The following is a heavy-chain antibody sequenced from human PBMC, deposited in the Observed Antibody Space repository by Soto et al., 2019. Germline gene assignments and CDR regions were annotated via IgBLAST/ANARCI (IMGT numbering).Heavy chain of an antibody. J-gene: IGHJ4*02. D-gene: IGHD2-2*01. CDR2: ISGYNGNT. CDR1: GDTFTNYG. V-gene: IGHV1-18*01. Sequence: QVQLVQSGGEVKKPGASVKVSCEGSGDTFTNYGISWVRQAPGQGLEWMGWISGYNGNTNYAQKFQGRVTMTADTSTSTAYMELRSLTSDDTAVYYCAREYGTSVSCYGVDYWGQGNLVTVSS. CDR3: AREYGTSVSCYGVDY.